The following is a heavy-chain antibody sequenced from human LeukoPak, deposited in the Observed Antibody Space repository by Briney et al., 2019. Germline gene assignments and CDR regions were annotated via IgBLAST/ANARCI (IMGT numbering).Heavy chain of an antibody. J-gene: IGHJ4*02. CDR3: ARRRDSSGYVDY. CDR1: GGSISSYY. Sequence: SETLSLTCTVSGGSISSYYWSWIRQPPGKGLEWIGYIYYSGSTNHNPSLKSRVTISVDTSKNQFSLKLSSVTAADTAVYYCARRRDSSGYVDYWGQGTLVTVSS. V-gene: IGHV4-59*08. D-gene: IGHD3-22*01. CDR2: IYYSGST.